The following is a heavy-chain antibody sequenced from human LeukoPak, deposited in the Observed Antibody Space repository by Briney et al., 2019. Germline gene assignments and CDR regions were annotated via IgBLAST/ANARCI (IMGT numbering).Heavy chain of an antibody. CDR3: ARALRGEGSGATGHY. D-gene: IGHD3-10*01. J-gene: IGHJ4*02. Sequence: GGSLRLSCAASGFTLSSYSMNWVRQAPGKGLEWVSYISSSSSTIYYADSVKGRFTISRDNAKNSLCLQMNSLRAEDTAVYYCARALRGEGSGATGHYWGQGTLVTVSS. CDR2: ISSSSSTI. V-gene: IGHV3-48*01. CDR1: GFTLSSYS.